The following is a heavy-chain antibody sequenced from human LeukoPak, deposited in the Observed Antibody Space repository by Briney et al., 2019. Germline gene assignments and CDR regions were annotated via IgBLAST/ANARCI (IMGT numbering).Heavy chain of an antibody. CDR3: ARGNGAATDAFDI. Sequence: ASVKVSCKASGYTFTGYYMHWVRQAPGQGLEWMGWINPNGGGTNYAQKFQGWVTMTRDTSISTAYMELSRLRSDDTAVYYCARGNGAATDAFDIWGQGTMVTVSS. V-gene: IGHV1-2*04. CDR1: GYTFTGYY. J-gene: IGHJ3*02. CDR2: INPNGGGT. D-gene: IGHD6-13*01.